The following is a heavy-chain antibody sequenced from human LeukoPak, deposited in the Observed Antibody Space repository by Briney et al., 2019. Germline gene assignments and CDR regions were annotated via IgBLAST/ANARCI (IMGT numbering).Heavy chain of an antibody. V-gene: IGHV4-4*07. Sequence: SETLSLTCTVSGGSISSYYWSWIRQPPGKGLEWIGRIYTSGSTNYNPSLKSRVTISVDTSKNQFSLKLSSVTAADTAVYYCARFGSGWHYFDYWGQGTLVTVSS. D-gene: IGHD6-19*01. CDR1: GGSISSYY. CDR2: IYTSGST. CDR3: ARFGSGWHYFDY. J-gene: IGHJ4*02.